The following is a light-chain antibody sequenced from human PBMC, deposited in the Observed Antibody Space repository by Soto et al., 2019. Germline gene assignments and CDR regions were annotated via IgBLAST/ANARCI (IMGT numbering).Light chain of an antibody. Sequence: QSVLTQPASVSGSPGQSITISCTGTSSDVGGHNYVSWYQQHPGKAPKLIISEVSNRPSGVSNRFSGSKSGNTASLTISGLQAEDEADYYCSSYTSTSTPFVFGTGTKLTVL. J-gene: IGLJ1*01. CDR3: SSYTSTSTPFV. CDR2: EVS. V-gene: IGLV2-14*01. CDR1: SSDVGGHNY.